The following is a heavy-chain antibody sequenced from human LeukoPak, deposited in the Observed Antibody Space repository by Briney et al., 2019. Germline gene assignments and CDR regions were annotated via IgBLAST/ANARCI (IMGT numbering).Heavy chain of an antibody. V-gene: IGHV1-69*13. CDR2: IIPIFGTA. D-gene: IGHD6-13*01. CDR3: AREKILGQQLGNWFDP. Sequence: GASVKVSCKASGGTFSSYAISWVRQAPGQGLEWMGGIIPIFGTANYAQKFQGRVTITADESTSTAYMELSSLRSEDTAVYYCAREKILGQQLGNWFDPWGQGTLVTVSS. J-gene: IGHJ5*02. CDR1: GGTFSSYA.